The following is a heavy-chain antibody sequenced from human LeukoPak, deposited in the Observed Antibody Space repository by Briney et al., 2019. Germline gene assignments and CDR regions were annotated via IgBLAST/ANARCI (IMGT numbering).Heavy chain of an antibody. Sequence: GGSLRLSCAASGFTFTNYAMAWVRQAPGKGLEWVSAICGDGRGTDYADSVKGRFTISRDNSKNTLYLQMNSLRAEDTALYYCTRKMGGTTDYWGLGTLVTVSS. D-gene: IGHD1-26*01. J-gene: IGHJ4*02. V-gene: IGHV3-23*01. CDR3: TRKMGGTTDY. CDR2: ICGDGRGT. CDR1: GFTFTNYA.